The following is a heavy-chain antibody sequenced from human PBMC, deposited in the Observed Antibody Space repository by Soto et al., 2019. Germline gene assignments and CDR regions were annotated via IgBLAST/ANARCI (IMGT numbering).Heavy chain of an antibody. Sequence: ASVKVSCKASGYTFTGYYMHWVRQAPGQGLEWMGWINPNSGGTNYAQKFQGWVTMTRDTPISTAYMELSRLRSDDTAVYYCARARVRKNYDFWSGYPLYYGMDVWGQGTTVTVSS. J-gene: IGHJ6*02. CDR3: ARARVRKNYDFWSGYPLYYGMDV. V-gene: IGHV1-2*04. D-gene: IGHD3-3*01. CDR2: INPNSGGT. CDR1: GYTFTGYY.